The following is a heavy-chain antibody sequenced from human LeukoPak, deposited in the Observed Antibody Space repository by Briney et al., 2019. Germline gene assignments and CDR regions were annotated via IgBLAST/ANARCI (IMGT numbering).Heavy chain of an antibody. V-gene: IGHV4-59*01. J-gene: IGHJ6*03. Sequence: SETLSLTCTVSGGSISSYYWSWIRQPPGKGLEWIGYIYYSGSTNYNPSLKSRVTISVDTSKNQFSLKLSSVTAADTAVYFCARGRVSSSTWYSTYYYYFYMDVWGKGTTVTVSS. CDR3: ARGRVSSSTWYSTYYYYFYMDV. CDR1: GGSISSYY. D-gene: IGHD1-1*01. CDR2: IYYSGST.